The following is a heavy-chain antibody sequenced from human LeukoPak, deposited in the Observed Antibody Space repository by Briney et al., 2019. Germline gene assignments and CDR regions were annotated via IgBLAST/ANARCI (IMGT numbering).Heavy chain of an antibody. V-gene: IGHV4-39*07. CDR3: AGVYCSSTSCYFIDY. D-gene: IGHD2-2*01. Sequence: SETLSLTCTVSGGSISSSSYYWGWIRQPPGKGLEWIGSIYYSGSTYYNPSLKSRVTISVDTSKNQFSLKLSSVTAADTAVYYCAGVYCSSTSCYFIDYWGQGTLVTVSS. CDR2: IYYSGST. J-gene: IGHJ4*02. CDR1: GGSISSSSYY.